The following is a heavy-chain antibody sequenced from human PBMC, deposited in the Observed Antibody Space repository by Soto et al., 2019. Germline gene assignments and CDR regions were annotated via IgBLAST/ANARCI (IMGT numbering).Heavy chain of an antibody. D-gene: IGHD6-13*01. CDR1: GDSVSSNSAA. V-gene: IGHV6-1*01. CDR3: ARGHSSSWRGYYYGMDV. J-gene: IGHJ6*02. CDR2: TYYRSKWYN. Sequence: SQTLSLTCAISGDSVSSNSAAWNWIRQSPSRGLEWLGRTYYRSKWYNDYAVSVKSRITINPDTSKNQFSLQLNSVTPEDTAVYYCARGHSSSWRGYYYGMDVWGQRTTVTVSS.